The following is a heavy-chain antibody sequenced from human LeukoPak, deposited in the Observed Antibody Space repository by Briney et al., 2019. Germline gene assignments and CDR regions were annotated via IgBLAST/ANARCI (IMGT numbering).Heavy chain of an antibody. CDR2: INPSGGST. CDR3: AREIYDSSGYSQTYFDY. CDR1: GYTFTSYY. J-gene: IGHJ4*02. D-gene: IGHD3-22*01. V-gene: IGHV1-46*01. Sequence: ASVKVSCKASGYTFTSYYMHWVRQAPRQGLEWMGIINPSGGSTSYAQKFQGRVTMTRDTSTSTVYMELSSLRSEDTAVYYCAREIYDSSGYSQTYFDYWGQGTLVTVSS.